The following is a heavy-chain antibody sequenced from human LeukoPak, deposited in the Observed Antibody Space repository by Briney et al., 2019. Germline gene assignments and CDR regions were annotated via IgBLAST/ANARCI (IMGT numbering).Heavy chain of an antibody. CDR2: IYYSGST. CDR1: GGSISSSSYY. J-gene: IGHJ6*02. Sequence: PSETLSLTCTVSGGSISSSSYYWGWIRQPPGKGLEWIGSIYYSGSTYYNPSLKSRVTISVDTSKNQFSLKLSSVTAADTAVYYCASPHCSSTSCYRPRPYYYGMDVWGQGATVTVSS. V-gene: IGHV4-39*01. CDR3: ASPHCSSTSCYRPRPYYYGMDV. D-gene: IGHD2-2*01.